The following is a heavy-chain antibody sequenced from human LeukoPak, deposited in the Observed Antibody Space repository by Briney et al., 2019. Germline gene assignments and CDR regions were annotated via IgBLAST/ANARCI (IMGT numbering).Heavy chain of an antibody. CDR3: ANYGSGTYRFDP. D-gene: IGHD3-10*01. CDR1: GGSISSGGYY. CDR2: IYYSGTT. V-gene: IGHV4-31*03. Sequence: KSSETLSLTCTVSGGSISSGGYYWSWIRQHPGKGLEWIGYIYYSGTTYYNPSLKSRVTISVDTSKNQFSLMLSSETAADTAVYYCANYGSGTYRFDPWGQGTLVTVSS. J-gene: IGHJ5*02.